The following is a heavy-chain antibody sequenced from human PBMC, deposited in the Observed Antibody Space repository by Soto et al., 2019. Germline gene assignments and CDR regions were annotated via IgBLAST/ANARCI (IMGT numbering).Heavy chain of an antibody. D-gene: IGHD4-17*01. V-gene: IGHV3-21*01. Sequence: PGGSLRLSCTASGFTFSSYNMNWVRQAPGKGLEWVSSISSSSNYIYYADSMKGRFTISRDNAKNSLYLQMNSLRAEDKAVYYCARENAYGDPNSFDYWGQGTLVTVSS. J-gene: IGHJ4*02. CDR1: GFTFSSYN. CDR2: ISSSSNYI. CDR3: ARENAYGDPNSFDY.